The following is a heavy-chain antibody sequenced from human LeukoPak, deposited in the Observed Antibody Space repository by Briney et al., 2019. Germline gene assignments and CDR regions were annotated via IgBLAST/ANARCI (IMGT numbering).Heavy chain of an antibody. D-gene: IGHD1-26*01. CDR3: ARGDSGSFSQFDC. Sequence: SETLSLTCTVSGGSINSGDYYWNWIRQPPGKALEWVGYIYYSGNTIYNPSLESRVTISLDTSKNQFSLKLTSVTAADTAVYYCARGDSGSFSQFDCWGQGTLVTVSS. CDR2: IYYSGNT. V-gene: IGHV4-30-4*02. CDR1: GGSINSGDYY. J-gene: IGHJ4*02.